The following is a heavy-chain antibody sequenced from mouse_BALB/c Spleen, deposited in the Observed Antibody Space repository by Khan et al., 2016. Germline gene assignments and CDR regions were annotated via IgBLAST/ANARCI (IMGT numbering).Heavy chain of an antibody. CDR3: SRGTSCLYYTLDY. Sequence: QVQLKQSGAELVRPGVSVKISCKGSGYTFTDYALHWVKQSHAKSLEWIGIISTYYGDVNYNQKFKERATMTVDKSSGTTYLELARLTSEDSAIYYCSRGTSCLYYTLDYWGQGTSSTVSS. CDR2: ISTYYGDV. J-gene: IGHJ4*01. CDR1: GYTFTDYA. V-gene: IGHV1S137*01. D-gene: IGHD2-14*01.